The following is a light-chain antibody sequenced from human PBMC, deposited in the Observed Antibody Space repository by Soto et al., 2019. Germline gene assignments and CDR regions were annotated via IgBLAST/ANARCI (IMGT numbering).Light chain of an antibody. Sequence: EIMMTQSPTTLSVSPGERATLSCRASQSVSNNLAWYQQKPGQAPRLLIYYASTRATGIPARFSGSGSGTEFTLTISSLQSEDFALYYCQQYNNWPPITFGQGTRLEIK. CDR1: QSVSNN. V-gene: IGKV3-15*01. J-gene: IGKJ5*01. CDR3: QQYNNWPPIT. CDR2: YAS.